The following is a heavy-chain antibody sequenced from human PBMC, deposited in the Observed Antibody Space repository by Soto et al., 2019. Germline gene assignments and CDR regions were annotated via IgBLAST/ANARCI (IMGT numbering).Heavy chain of an antibody. V-gene: IGHV4-59*01. CDR3: ARGGQPRYNWFDP. CDR2: IYYSGST. Sequence: SETLSLTCTVSGGSISSYYWSWIRQPPGKGLEWIGYIYYSGSTNYNPSLKSRVTISVDTSKNQFSLKLSSVTAADTAVYYCARGGQPRYNWFDPWGQGTLVTVSS. J-gene: IGHJ5*02. CDR1: GGSISSYY. D-gene: IGHD6-13*01.